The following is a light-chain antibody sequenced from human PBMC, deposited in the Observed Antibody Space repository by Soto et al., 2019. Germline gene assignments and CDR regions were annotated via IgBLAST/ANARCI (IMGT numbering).Light chain of an antibody. CDR1: QSISSY. V-gene: IGKV1-39*01. J-gene: IGKJ4*01. CDR3: QQSYRTPRT. CDR2: AAS. Sequence: DIQMTQAPSSLSASGGDRVTITCRARQSISSYLNWYQQKPGKAPKLLIYAASSLQSGAPSRFSGSGSGTDFTLTISSLQTEDFATYYCQQSYRTPRTFGGGTKVEIK.